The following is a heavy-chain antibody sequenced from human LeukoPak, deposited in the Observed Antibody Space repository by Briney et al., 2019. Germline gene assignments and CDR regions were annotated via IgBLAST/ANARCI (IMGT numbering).Heavy chain of an antibody. J-gene: IGHJ4*02. Sequence: GGALRLSCAASGFTFSDYYMSWIRQAPGKGLEWISYISSSGRTITYADSVRGRFTISRDNANNSLYLQMNSLRAEDSAVYYCARGVPTGIDYFDYWGQGTLVTVSS. CDR1: GFTFSDYY. V-gene: IGHV3-11*04. D-gene: IGHD1-1*01. CDR2: ISSSGRTI. CDR3: ARGVPTGIDYFDY.